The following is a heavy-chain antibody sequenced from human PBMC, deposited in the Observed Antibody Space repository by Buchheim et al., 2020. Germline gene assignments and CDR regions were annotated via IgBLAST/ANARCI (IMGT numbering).Heavy chain of an antibody. CDR3: ASPPGDDGDPYYYYYGMDV. Sequence: VQLVESGGGVVQPGRSLRLSCAASGFTFSSYAMHWVRQAPGKGLEWVAVISYDGSNKYYADSVKGRFTISRDNSKNTLYLQMNSLRAEDTAVYYCASPPGDDGDPYYYYYGMDVWGQGTT. J-gene: IGHJ6*02. CDR2: ISYDGSNK. V-gene: IGHV3-30-3*01. CDR1: GFTFSSYA. D-gene: IGHD4-17*01.